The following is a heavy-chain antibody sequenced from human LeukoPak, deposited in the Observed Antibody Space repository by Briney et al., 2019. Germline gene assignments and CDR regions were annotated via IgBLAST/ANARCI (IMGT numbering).Heavy chain of an antibody. CDR2: IYYSGST. CDR3: ASSSRDYYDSSGYRTPNWFDP. V-gene: IGHV4-31*03. Sequence: SQTLSLTCTVSGGSISSVGYYWSWIRQHPGKGLEWIGYIYYSGSTYYNPSLKSRVTISVDTSKNQFSLKLSSVTAADTAVYYCASSSRDYYDSSGYRTPNWFDPWGQGTLVTVSS. CDR1: GGSISSVGYY. J-gene: IGHJ5*02. D-gene: IGHD3-22*01.